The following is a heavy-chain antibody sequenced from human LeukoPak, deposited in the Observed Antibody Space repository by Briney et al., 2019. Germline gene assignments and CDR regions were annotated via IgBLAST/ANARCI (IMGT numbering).Heavy chain of an antibody. CDR2: IWYDGSNK. CDR3: AKGYGGRSYYFDY. D-gene: IGHD4-23*01. V-gene: IGHV3-30*02. Sequence: PGGSLRLSCAASGFTFSSYGMHWVRQAPGKGLEWVAFIWYDGSNKYYADSVKGRFTISRDNSKNTLYLQMNSLRAEDTAVYYCAKGYGGRSYYFDYWGQGTLVTVSS. J-gene: IGHJ4*02. CDR1: GFTFSSYG.